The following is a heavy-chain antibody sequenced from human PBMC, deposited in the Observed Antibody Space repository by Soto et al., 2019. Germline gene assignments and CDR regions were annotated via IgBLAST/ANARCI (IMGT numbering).Heavy chain of an antibody. CDR1: GFSFSTYW. CDR3: AKGGHIDF. CDR2: IKADGSET. V-gene: IGHV3-7*03. D-gene: IGHD3-16*01. Sequence: EVQVVESGGCLVQPGGCLRLSCVASGFSFSTYWMSWVRQVPGTGLEWVANIKADGSETHYVDSVRGRLTISRDNVKTSLYLQVNSLRAEDTAVYYCAKGGHIDFCGQGTLVTVSS. J-gene: IGHJ4*02.